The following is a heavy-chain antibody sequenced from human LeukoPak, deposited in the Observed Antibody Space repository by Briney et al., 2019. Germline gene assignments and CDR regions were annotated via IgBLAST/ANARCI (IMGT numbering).Heavy chain of an antibody. CDR1: GFTFSTYS. Sequence: GCSLRLSCAASGFTFSTYSMNWVRQAPGKGLEWVSYITGTGSTIYYADFVKGRFTISRDNAKKSLYLQMNSLGDEDTAVYYCARVRGGYYIDYWGQGTLVTVSS. CDR3: ARVRGGYYIDY. D-gene: IGHD3-3*01. CDR2: ITGTGSTI. V-gene: IGHV3-48*02. J-gene: IGHJ4*02.